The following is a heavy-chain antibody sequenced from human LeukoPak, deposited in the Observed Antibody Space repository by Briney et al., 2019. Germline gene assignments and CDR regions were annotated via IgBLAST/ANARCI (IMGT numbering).Heavy chain of an antibody. V-gene: IGHV3-49*04. D-gene: IGHD3-22*01. CDR3: TRSLYYYDSSGYYAPGY. Sequence: GRSLRLSCTASGFTSGDYAMSWVRQAPGKGLEWVGFIRSKAYGGTTEYAASVKGRFTISRDDSKSIAYLQMNSLKTEDTAVYYCTRSLYYYDSSGYYAPGYWGQGTLVTVSS. CDR1: GFTSGDYA. CDR2: IRSKAYGGTT. J-gene: IGHJ4*02.